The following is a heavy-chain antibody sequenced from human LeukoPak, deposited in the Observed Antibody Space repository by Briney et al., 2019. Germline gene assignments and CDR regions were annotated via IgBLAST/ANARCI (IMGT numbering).Heavy chain of an antibody. CDR1: GGSFSGYC. J-gene: IGHJ4*02. CDR2: MFTPGTI. V-gene: IGHV4-59*10. D-gene: IGHD3-10*01. CDR3: ARLSGRDYYFDY. Sequence: PSETLSLTCGVYGGSFSGYCWSWIRQPAGKGLEWIGRMFTPGTINYNPSLKSRVTISLDTSKNQFSLKLSSVAAADTAVYYCARLSGRDYYFDYWGQGTLVTVSS.